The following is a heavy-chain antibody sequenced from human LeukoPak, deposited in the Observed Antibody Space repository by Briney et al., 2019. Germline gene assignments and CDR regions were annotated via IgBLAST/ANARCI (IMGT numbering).Heavy chain of an antibody. J-gene: IGHJ6*04. CDR1: GFTFSSYG. Sequence: GGSLRLSCAASGFTFSSYGMHWVRQAPGKGLEWVAFIRYNGSNKYYADSVKGRFTISRDNSKNTLYLQMNSLRAEDTAVYYCAKDLDCSSTSCSLDVWGKGTTVTVSS. CDR2: IRYNGSNK. CDR3: AKDLDCSSTSCSLDV. V-gene: IGHV3-30*02. D-gene: IGHD2-2*01.